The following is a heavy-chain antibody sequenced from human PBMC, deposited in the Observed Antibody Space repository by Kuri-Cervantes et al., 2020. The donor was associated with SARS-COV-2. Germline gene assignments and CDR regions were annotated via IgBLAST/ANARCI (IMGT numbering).Heavy chain of an antibody. CDR1: GHTLTELS. D-gene: IGHD6-13*01. CDR2: FDPEDGET. CDR3: ATDLVYSSSWYLGFDY. V-gene: IGHV1-24*01. Sequence: ASVKVSCKVSGHTLTELSMHWVRQAPGKGLEWMGGFDPEDGETIYAQKFQGRVTMTEDTSTDTAYMELSSLRSEDTAVYYCATDLVYSSSWYLGFDYWGQGTLVTVSS. J-gene: IGHJ4*02.